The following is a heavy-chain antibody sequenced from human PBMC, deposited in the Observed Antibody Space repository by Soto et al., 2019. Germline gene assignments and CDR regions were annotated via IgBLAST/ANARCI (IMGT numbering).Heavy chain of an antibody. Sequence: EVQLLESGGGLVQPGGSLRLSCAASGFTFSSYAMSWVRQAPGKGLEWVSAISGSGGSTYYADCVKGRFTISRDNSKNTLYLQMNSLRAEDTAVYYCAKDRYCSGGSCSPPFDYWGQGTLVTVSS. J-gene: IGHJ4*02. CDR3: AKDRYCSGGSCSPPFDY. CDR1: GFTFSSYA. CDR2: ISGSGGST. D-gene: IGHD2-15*01. V-gene: IGHV3-23*01.